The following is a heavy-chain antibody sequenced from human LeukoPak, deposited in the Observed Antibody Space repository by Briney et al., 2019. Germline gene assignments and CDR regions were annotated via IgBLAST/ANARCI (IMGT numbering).Heavy chain of an antibody. J-gene: IGHJ4*02. CDR1: GFIFSDYE. V-gene: IGHV3-48*03. CDR2: INSGGDGI. D-gene: IGHD2-21*02. Sequence: GGSLRLSCAASGFIFSDYEMNWDRQAPGKGLEWVSYINSGGDGIFYADSVEGRFTISRDNAENSLILQMNSLRAEDTALYYCARERLSCRGDCLDDWGQGTLVTVSS. CDR3: ARERLSCRGDCLDD.